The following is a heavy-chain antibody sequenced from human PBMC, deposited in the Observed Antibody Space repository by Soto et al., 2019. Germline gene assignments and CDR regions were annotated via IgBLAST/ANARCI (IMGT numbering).Heavy chain of an antibody. CDR3: ARTYDYVWGSYRSSGFDP. V-gene: IGHV1-69*01. D-gene: IGHD3-16*02. CDR1: GGTFSSYA. CDR2: IIPIFGTA. Sequence: QVQLVQSGAEVKKPGSSVKVSCKASGGTFSSYAISWVRQAPGQGLEWMGGIIPIFGTANYAQKFQGRVTITADESTSTADMELSSLRSEDTAVYYCARTYDYVWGSYRSSGFDPWGQGTLVTVSS. J-gene: IGHJ5*02.